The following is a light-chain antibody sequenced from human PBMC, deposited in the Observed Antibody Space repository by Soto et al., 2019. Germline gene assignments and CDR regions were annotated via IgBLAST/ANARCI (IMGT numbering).Light chain of an antibody. CDR2: DAD. CDR3: QQLSAYPLT. CDR1: QDIANY. J-gene: IGKJ4*01. Sequence: DIQLTQSPSLLSASVGDRVTITCRANQDIANYLAWYQQKPGRAPKLLISDADTLETVVPSRFSGSGSGTEFTLTISTLQPEDFAAYYCQQLSAYPLTFCGGTKVE. V-gene: IGKV1-9*01.